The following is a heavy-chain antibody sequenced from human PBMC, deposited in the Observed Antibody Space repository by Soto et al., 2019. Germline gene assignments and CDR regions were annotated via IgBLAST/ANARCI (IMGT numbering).Heavy chain of an antibody. CDR2: IYHSGST. D-gene: IGHD2-2*01. CDR1: GGSISSSNW. Sequence: SETLSLTCAVSGGSISSSNWWSWVRQPPGEGLEWIGEIYHSGSTNYNPSLKSRVTISVDKSKNQFSLKLSSVTAADTAVYYCASHRIGIGVVPAANEAYGMDVWGQGTTVTVSS. J-gene: IGHJ6*02. CDR3: ASHRIGIGVVPAANEAYGMDV. V-gene: IGHV4-4*02.